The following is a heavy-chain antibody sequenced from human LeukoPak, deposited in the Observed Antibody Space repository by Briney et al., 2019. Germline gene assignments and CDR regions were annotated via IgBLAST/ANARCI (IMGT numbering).Heavy chain of an antibody. CDR2: MNPNSGNT. Sequence: ASVKVSCKASGHTFTSYDINWVRQATGQGLEWMGWMNPNSGNTGYAQKFQGRVTITRNTSISTAYMELSSLRSEDTAVYYCARGNYYDSSGYREGDAFDIWGQGTMVTVSS. D-gene: IGHD3-22*01. CDR3: ARGNYYDSSGYREGDAFDI. J-gene: IGHJ3*02. V-gene: IGHV1-8*03. CDR1: GHTFTSYD.